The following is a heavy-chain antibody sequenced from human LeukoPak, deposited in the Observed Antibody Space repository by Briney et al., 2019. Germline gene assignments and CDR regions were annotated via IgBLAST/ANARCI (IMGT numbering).Heavy chain of an antibody. J-gene: IGHJ4*02. D-gene: IGHD4-17*01. Sequence: PCGSVKVSCKASGYTFTSYDINWVRQATGQGLEWMGWMNPNSGNTGYAQKFQGRVTITRNTSISTAYMELSSLRSDDTAVYYCARDLYGDYDVGFDVRDYWGQGTLVTVSS. CDR1: GYTFTSYD. CDR2: MNPNSGNT. CDR3: ARDLYGDYDVGFDVRDY. V-gene: IGHV1-8*03.